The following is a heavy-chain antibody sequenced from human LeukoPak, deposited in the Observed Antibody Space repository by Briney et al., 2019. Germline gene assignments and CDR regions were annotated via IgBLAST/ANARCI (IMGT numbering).Heavy chain of an antibody. CDR2: IYYSGST. Sequence: SETLSLTCTVSGGSISSYYWSWIRQPPGKGLEGIGDIYYSGSTNYNPSLKSRVTISVETSKNKCSLRRSSVTAADTAVYYCARYSSSYLNYGMDVWGRGTTVTVSS. D-gene: IGHD6-6*01. V-gene: IGHV4-59*01. J-gene: IGHJ6*02. CDR1: GGSISSYY. CDR3: ARYSSSYLNYGMDV.